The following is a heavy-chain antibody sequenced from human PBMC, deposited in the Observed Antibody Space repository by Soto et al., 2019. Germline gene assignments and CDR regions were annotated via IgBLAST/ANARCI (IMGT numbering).Heavy chain of an antibody. CDR2: IGTAGDT. Sequence: GGSLRLSCAASGFTFSSYDMHWVRQATGKGLEWVSAIGTAGDTYYPGSVKGRFTISRENAKNSLYLQMNSLRAGDTAVYYCARGLIAAAGTDYWGQGTLVTVSS. J-gene: IGHJ4*02. CDR1: GFTFSSYD. D-gene: IGHD6-13*01. CDR3: ARGLIAAAGTDY. V-gene: IGHV3-13*04.